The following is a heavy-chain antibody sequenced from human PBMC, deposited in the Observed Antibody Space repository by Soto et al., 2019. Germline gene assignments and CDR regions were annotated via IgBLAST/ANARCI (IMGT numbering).Heavy chain of an antibody. V-gene: IGHV1-46*01. J-gene: IGHJ6*02. D-gene: IGHD4-4*01. CDR2: INPSGGTT. Sequence: QVQLVQSGAEVKKPGASVKVSCKASGYTFTRYYVHWVRQAPGQGLEWMGIINPSGGTTSYAHKFQARVTMTRDTSTSTVYMELSSLKSEDTAGYYCTIDSEFTETTGFMDVWGQGTAVTVS. CDR1: GYTFTRYY. CDR3: TIDSEFTETTGFMDV.